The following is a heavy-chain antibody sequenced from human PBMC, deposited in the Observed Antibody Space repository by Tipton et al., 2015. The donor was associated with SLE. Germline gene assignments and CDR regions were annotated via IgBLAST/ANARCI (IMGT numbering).Heavy chain of an antibody. J-gene: IGHJ6*02. CDR2: IHFPGRT. D-gene: IGHD4/OR15-4a*01. CDR1: GGSISSYY. CDR3: ARDELVVLSSARWSYYYGMDV. Sequence: TLSLTCTVSGGSISSYYWSWIRRSPGKGLEWIGYIHFPGRTNFNPSLKSRVSMSLDTSNRFSLRLTSVTAADTGTYYCARDELVVLSSARWSYYYGMDVWGQGTTVTVSS. V-gene: IGHV4-59*01.